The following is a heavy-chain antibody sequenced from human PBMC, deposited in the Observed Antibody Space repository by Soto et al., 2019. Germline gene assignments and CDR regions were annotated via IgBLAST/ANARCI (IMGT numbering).Heavy chain of an antibody. V-gene: IGHV3-30*18. D-gene: IGHD6-6*01. Sequence: GGSLRLSCAASGFTFGSYGMHWVRQDPGKGLEWVAVISYDGSNKYYADSVKGRFTISRDNSKNTLYLQMNSLRAEDTAVYYCAKSKAAVKNYYYGMDVWGQGTTVTVSS. CDR2: ISYDGSNK. J-gene: IGHJ6*02. CDR3: AKSKAAVKNYYYGMDV. CDR1: GFTFGSYG.